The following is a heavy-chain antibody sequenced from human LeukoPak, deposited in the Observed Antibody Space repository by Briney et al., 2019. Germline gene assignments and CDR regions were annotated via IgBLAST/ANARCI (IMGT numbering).Heavy chain of an antibody. CDR2: INHSGST. CDR1: GGCFSGYY. V-gene: IGHV4-34*01. J-gene: IGHJ4*02. CDR3: ARDPRTFTR. D-gene: IGHD1-14*01. Sequence: SETLSLTCAVYGGCFSGYYWSWIRQPPGKGLEWIGEINHSGSTYYKPSLKSRITISVDTSKNQFSLKVNSVTAADTAVYYCARDPRTFTRWGQGTLVTVSS.